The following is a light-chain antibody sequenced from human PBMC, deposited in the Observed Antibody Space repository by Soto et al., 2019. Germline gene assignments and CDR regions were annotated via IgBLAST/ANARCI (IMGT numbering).Light chain of an antibody. CDR3: QQYNSYPGT. V-gene: IGKV1-5*01. CDR2: DAS. J-gene: IGKJ2*02. CDR1: QSISSW. Sequence: DIQMTQSPSTLSASVGDRVTITCRASQSISSWLAWYQQKPGKAPKLLIYDASSLESGVPSRFSVSGSGTEFTLTISSLQPDDFATYYCQQYNSYPGTFGQGTKLEIK.